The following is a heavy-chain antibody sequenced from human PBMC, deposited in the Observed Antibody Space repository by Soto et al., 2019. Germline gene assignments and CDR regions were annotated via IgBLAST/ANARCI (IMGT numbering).Heavy chain of an antibody. CDR3: AKDRLSPDLEWLSLNYYYGMDV. Sequence: GGSLRLSCAASGFTFSSYGMHWVRQAPGKGLEWVAVISYDGSNKYYADSVKGRFTISRDNSKNTLYLQMNSLRAEDTAVYYCAKDRLSPDLEWLSLNYYYGMDVWGQGTTVTVSS. D-gene: IGHD3-3*01. J-gene: IGHJ6*02. CDR2: ISYDGSNK. V-gene: IGHV3-30*18. CDR1: GFTFSSYG.